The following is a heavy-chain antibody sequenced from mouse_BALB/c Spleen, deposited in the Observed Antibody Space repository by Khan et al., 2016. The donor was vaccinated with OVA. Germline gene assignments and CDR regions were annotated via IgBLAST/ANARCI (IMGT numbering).Heavy chain of an antibody. Sequence: QVRLQQSGPELVKPGASVKMSCKASGYTFTDFLISWLKQRPGQGLEWIGEIYPGSGYIYYNEKFKGKATLTSDKSSNTAYMQLSSLTSEDSAVYFCGRASYGGFAHLGQGTLVTVSA. CDR1: GYTFTDFL. D-gene: IGHD1-1*01. CDR3: GRASYGGFAH. CDR2: IYPGSGYI. J-gene: IGHJ3*01. V-gene: IGHV1-77*01.